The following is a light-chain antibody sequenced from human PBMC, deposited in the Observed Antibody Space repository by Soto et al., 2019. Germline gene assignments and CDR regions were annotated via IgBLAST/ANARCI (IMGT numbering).Light chain of an antibody. J-gene: IGKJ1*01. CDR3: QHRSNWPWT. V-gene: IGKV3-11*01. CDR2: DAS. Sequence: EIVLTQSPATLSLSPGERATLSCRASQSVRSNLAWYQQKPGQAPRLLIYDASNRATGIPARFSGSGSGTDFTLAIISLEPEDFAVYYCQHRSNWPWTFGQGTKVQIK. CDR1: QSVRSN.